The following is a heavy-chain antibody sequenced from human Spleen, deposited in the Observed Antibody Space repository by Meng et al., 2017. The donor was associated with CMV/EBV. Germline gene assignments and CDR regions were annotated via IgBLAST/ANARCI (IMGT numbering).Heavy chain of an antibody. CDR3: ATQGAY. J-gene: IGHJ4*02. V-gene: IGHV3-74*01. Sequence: GRSLRLSCAASGFTFSSYWMHWVRQAPGKGLVWVSRINSDGSSTSYADSVKGRFTISRDNAKNTVYLQMSSLRTEDTAVYFCATQGAYWGQGTLVTVSS. CDR1: GFTFSSYW. D-gene: IGHD1-26*01. CDR2: INSDGSST.